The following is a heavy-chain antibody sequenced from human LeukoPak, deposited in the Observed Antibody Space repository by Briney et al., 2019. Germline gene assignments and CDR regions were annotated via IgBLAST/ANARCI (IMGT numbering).Heavy chain of an antibody. Sequence: SETLSLTCTVSGGSISSGGYYWSWIRQHPGKGLEWIGYIYYSGSTNYNPSLKSRVTISVDTSKNQFSLKLSSVTAADTAVYYCAGSRITMVRGVIAGNWFDPWGQGTLVTVSS. CDR3: AGSRITMVRGVIAGNWFDP. D-gene: IGHD3-10*01. CDR2: IYYSGST. V-gene: IGHV4-31*03. CDR1: GGSISSGGYY. J-gene: IGHJ5*02.